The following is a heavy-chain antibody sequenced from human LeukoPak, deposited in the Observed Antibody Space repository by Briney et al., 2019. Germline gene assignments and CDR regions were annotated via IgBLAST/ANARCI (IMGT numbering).Heavy chain of an antibody. Sequence: SETLSLTCTVSGGSISSSSYYWGWIRQPPGKGLEWIGSTYHSGSTYYNPSLKSRVTISVDTSKNQFSLKLSSVTAADTAVYYCARDFPYSGSRWGQGTLVTVSS. CDR3: ARDFPYSGSR. CDR1: GGSISSSSYY. CDR2: TYHSGST. V-gene: IGHV4-39*07. D-gene: IGHD1-26*01. J-gene: IGHJ4*02.